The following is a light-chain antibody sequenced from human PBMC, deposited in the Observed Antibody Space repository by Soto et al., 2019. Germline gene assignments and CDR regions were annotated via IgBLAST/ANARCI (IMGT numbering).Light chain of an antibody. CDR3: SSYTSSSTVV. Sequence: QSALTQPASVSGSPGQSIAISCTGTSSDVGGYNYVSWYPQHPGKAPKLIIYDVSNRPSGVSNRLSDSKSGNTTSLTISGLQAEDEDDYYCSSYTSSSTVVFGGGTKVTVL. V-gene: IGLV2-14*03. CDR2: DVS. CDR1: SSDVGGYNY. J-gene: IGLJ2*01.